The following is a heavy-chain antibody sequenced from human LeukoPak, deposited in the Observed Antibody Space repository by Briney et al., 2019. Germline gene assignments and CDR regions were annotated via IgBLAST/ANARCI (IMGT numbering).Heavy chain of an antibody. CDR1: GFTFSSYD. V-gene: IGHV3-30*18. D-gene: IGHD2-21*02. Sequence: PGGSLRLSCAASGFTFSSYDMHWVRQAPGKGLEWVAFISYDGSNKYYADSVKGRFTISRDNSKNTLYLQMNSLRAEDTAVYYCAKDYCGGDCYPDYWGQGTLVTVSS. J-gene: IGHJ4*02. CDR2: ISYDGSNK. CDR3: AKDYCGGDCYPDY.